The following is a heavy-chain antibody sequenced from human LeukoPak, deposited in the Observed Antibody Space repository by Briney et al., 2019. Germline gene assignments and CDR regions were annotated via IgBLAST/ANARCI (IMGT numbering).Heavy chain of an antibody. CDR2: INHSGSA. J-gene: IGHJ4*02. Sequence: SETLSLTCAVXXXXXXGXXWTWIRXPXXXXLEWIGEINHSGSANYNPSLKSRVTISLDTSKNQFSLKLSSVTAADTAVYYCARGQGTVTTHWGQGTLVTVSS. CDR1: XXXXXGXX. D-gene: IGHD4-17*01. V-gene: IGHV4-34*01. CDR3: ARGQGTVTTH.